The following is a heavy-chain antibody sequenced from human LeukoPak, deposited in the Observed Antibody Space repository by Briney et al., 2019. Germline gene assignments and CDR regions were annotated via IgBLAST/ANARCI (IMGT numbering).Heavy chain of an antibody. CDR1: GGSISGYY. CDR2: IYYSGST. CDR3: ARAMAGTIYYFDD. J-gene: IGHJ4*02. Sequence: PSETLSLTRTVSGGSISGYYWSWIRQPPGKGLEWIGYIYYSGSTNYNPSLKSRVTISIDTSKSRFSLELRSVTAADSAVYYCARAMAGTIYYFDDWGQGTLVTVSS. V-gene: IGHV4-59*01. D-gene: IGHD1/OR15-1a*01.